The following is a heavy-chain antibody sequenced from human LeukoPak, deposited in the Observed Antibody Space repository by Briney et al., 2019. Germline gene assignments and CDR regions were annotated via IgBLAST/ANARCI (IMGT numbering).Heavy chain of an antibody. V-gene: IGHV3-53*01. CDR1: GFTVSRNY. J-gene: IGHJ6*03. D-gene: IGHD3-16*01. CDR2: IYSGGST. Sequence: GGSLRLSCASSGFTVSRNYMSWVRQAPGKGLEWVSVIYSGGSTYYADSVKGRFTISRDNSNNTLYLQMNSLRAEDTAVYYCARDRLRVGYYYMDVWGKGTTVTVSS. CDR3: ARDRLRVGYYYMDV.